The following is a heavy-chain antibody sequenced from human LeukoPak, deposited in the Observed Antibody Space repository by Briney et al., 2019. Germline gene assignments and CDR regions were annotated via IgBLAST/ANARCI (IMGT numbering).Heavy chain of an antibody. CDR3: AKSAAIAHHYYYYMDV. V-gene: IGHV3-30*02. D-gene: IGHD2-2*02. CDR2: IRYDGSNK. Sequence: GGSLRLSCAASGFTFSSYGMHWGRQAPGKGLEWVAFIRYDGSNKYYADSVKGRFTISRDNSKNTLYLQMNSLRAEDTAVYYCAKSAAIAHHYYYYMDVWGKGTTVTVSS. J-gene: IGHJ6*03. CDR1: GFTFSSYG.